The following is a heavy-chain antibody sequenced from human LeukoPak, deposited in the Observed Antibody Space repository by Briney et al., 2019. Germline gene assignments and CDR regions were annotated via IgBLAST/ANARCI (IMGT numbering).Heavy chain of an antibody. CDR1: GGSISSYY. CDR2: IYYSGST. J-gene: IGHJ3*02. D-gene: IGHD3-22*01. Sequence: SETLSLTCTVSGGSISSYYWSWIRQPPGKGLEWIGYIYYSGSTNYNPSLKSRVTISVDTSKNQFSLKLSSVTAADTAVYYCARGAMIVSAFDIWGQGRMVTVSS. CDR3: ARGAMIVSAFDI. V-gene: IGHV4-59*12.